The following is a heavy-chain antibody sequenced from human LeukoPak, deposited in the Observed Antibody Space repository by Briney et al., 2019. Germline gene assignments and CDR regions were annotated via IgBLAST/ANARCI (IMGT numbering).Heavy chain of an antibody. CDR3: ARAHHYGSGSSTYYFAY. J-gene: IGHJ4*02. V-gene: IGHV4-4*07. CDR2: IYTSGST. CDR1: GGSISSYY. D-gene: IGHD3-10*01. Sequence: SETLSLTCTVSGGSISSYYWSWIRQPAGKGLEWIGRIYTSGSTNYNPSLKSRVTMSVDTSKNQFSLKLSSVTAADTAVYYCARAHHYGSGSSTYYFAYWGQGTLVTVSS.